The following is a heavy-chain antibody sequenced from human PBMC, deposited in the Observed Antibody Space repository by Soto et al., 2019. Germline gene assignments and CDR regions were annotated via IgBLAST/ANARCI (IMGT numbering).Heavy chain of an antibody. V-gene: IGHV3-9*01. J-gene: IGHJ6*02. CDR1: GFTFDDYA. CDR2: ISWNSGSI. CDR3: AKDRGGGSYYYGMDV. D-gene: IGHD1-26*01. Sequence: GGSLRLSCAASGFTFDDYAMHWVRQAPGKGLEWVSGISWNSGSIGYADSVKGRFTISRDNAKNSLYLQMNSLRAEDTALYYCAKDRGGGSYYYGMDVWGQGTTVTVSS.